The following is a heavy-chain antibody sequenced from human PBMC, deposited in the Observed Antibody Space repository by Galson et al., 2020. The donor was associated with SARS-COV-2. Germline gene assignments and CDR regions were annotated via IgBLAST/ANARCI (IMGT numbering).Heavy chain of an antibody. CDR2: IWYDGSNK. D-gene: IGHD3-22*01. CDR1: GFTFSSYG. Sequence: GGSLRLSCAASGFTFSSYGMHWVRQAPGKGLEWVAVIWYDGSNKYYADSVKGRFTISRDNSKNTLYLQMNSLRAEDTAVYYCARDGGYYYDSSPEDWGQGTLVTVSS. J-gene: IGHJ4*02. CDR3: ARDGGYYYDSSPED. V-gene: IGHV3-33*01.